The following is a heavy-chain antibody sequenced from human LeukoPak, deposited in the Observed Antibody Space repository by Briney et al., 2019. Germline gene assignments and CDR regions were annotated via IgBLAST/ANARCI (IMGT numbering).Heavy chain of an antibody. CDR3: AKSNGYGLVDI. Sequence: SETLSLTCAVYGGSFSGYYWGWIRQPPGKGLEWIGNIFYSGSTYYSPSLRSRVTISLDTSRNQFSLKLNSVTAADTAVYYCAKSNGYGLVDIWGQGTMVTASS. J-gene: IGHJ3*02. D-gene: IGHD3-10*01. CDR2: IFYSGST. CDR1: GGSFSGYY. V-gene: IGHV4-34*12.